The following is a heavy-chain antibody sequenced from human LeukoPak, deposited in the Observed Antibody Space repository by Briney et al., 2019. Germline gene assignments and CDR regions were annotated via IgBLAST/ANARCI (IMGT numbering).Heavy chain of an antibody. CDR1: GGSISRYY. CDR2: IYYSGST. CDR3: ARLSPGSLDMFDY. J-gene: IGHJ4*02. V-gene: IGHV4-59*08. D-gene: IGHD3/OR15-3a*01. Sequence: SETLSLTCTVSGGSISRYYWSWIRQPPGKGLEWIGYIYYSGSTNYNPSLKSRVTISVDTSKNQFSLKLSSVTAADTAVYYCARLSPGSLDMFDYWGQGTLVTVSS.